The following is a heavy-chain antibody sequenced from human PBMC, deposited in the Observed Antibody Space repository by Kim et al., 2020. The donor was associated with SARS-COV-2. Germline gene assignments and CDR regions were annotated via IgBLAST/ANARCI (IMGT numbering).Heavy chain of an antibody. Sequence: SVKVSCKASGGTFSSYAISWVRQAPGQGLEWMGGIIPIFGTANYAQKFQGRVTITADESTSTAYMELSSLRSEDTAVYYCARYSGNVLVFDYWGQGTLVTVSS. CDR2: IIPIFGTA. CDR1: GGTFSSYA. CDR3: ARYSGNVLVFDY. J-gene: IGHJ4*02. D-gene: IGHD1-26*01. V-gene: IGHV1-69*13.